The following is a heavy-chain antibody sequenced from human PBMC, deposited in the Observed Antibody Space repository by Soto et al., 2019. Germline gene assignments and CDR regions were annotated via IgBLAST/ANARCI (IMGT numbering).Heavy chain of an antibody. V-gene: IGHV4-34*01. J-gene: IGHJ6*02. CDR2: INHSGST. Sequence: SETMSLSSAVYGGYFRGYYWSWIRKPQGKGLEWIGEINHSGSTNYNPSLKSRVTISVDTSKNQFSLKLSSVTAADTAVYYCVGNWNGYHYYYYYGMDVWGQGTTVTVSS. D-gene: IGHD1-1*01. CDR1: GGYFRGYY. CDR3: VGNWNGYHYYYYYGMDV.